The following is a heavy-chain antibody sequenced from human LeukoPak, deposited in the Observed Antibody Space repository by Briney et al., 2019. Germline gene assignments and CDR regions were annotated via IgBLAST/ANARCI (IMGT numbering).Heavy chain of an antibody. Sequence: SETLSLTCTVSGGSISSYYWSWIRQPPGKGLEWIGYIYYSGSTNYNPSLKSRVTISVDTSKNQFSLKLSSVTAADTAVYYCAREESGVSWPHWGQGTLVTVSS. CDR1: GGSISSYY. CDR2: IYYSGST. J-gene: IGHJ1*01. D-gene: IGHD1-26*01. CDR3: AREESGVSWPH. V-gene: IGHV4-59*12.